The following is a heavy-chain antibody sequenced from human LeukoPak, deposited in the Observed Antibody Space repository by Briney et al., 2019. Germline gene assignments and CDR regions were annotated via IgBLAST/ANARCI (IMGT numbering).Heavy chain of an antibody. CDR1: GFTFSSYG. V-gene: IGHV3-30*02. CDR3: AKDLGTIYVYEDWFDP. Sequence: GGSLRLSCAASGFTFSSYGMHRVRQAPGKGLEWVAFIRYDGSNKYYADSVKGRFTISRDNSKNTLYLQMNSLRAEDTAVYYCAKDLGTIYVYEDWFDPWGQGTLVTVSS. D-gene: IGHD1-1*01. CDR2: IRYDGSNK. J-gene: IGHJ5*02.